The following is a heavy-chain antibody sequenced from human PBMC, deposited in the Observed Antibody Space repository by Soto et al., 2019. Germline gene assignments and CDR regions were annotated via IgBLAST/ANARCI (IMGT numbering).Heavy chain of an antibody. CDR2: ISAYNGNT. D-gene: IGHD4-17*01. V-gene: IGHV1-18*01. Sequence: QVQLVQSGAEVKKPGASVKVSCKASGYTFTSYGISWVRQAPGQGLEWMGWISAYNGNTNYAQKLQGRVTMTTDTSTSTAYMELMSLRSDDTAVYYCARDRPTYGDSRLKYYYYGMDVWGQRTTVTVSS. CDR1: GYTFTSYG. CDR3: ARDRPTYGDSRLKYYYYGMDV. J-gene: IGHJ6*02.